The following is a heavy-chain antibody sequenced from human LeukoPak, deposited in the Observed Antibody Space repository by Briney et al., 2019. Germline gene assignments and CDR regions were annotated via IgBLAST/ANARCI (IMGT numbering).Heavy chain of an antibody. V-gene: IGHV3-13*01. CDR2: IGTAGDT. CDR3: ASSPAYSSSWYAIDN. D-gene: IGHD6-13*01. J-gene: IGHJ4*02. Sequence: GGSLRLSCAASGFTFSNYDMHWVRQAAGKGLEWVSGIGTAGDTYYPTSVKGRFTISRENAKNSLYLQMNSLSAGDTAVYYCASSPAYSSSWYAIDNWGQGTLVTVSS. CDR1: GFTFSNYD.